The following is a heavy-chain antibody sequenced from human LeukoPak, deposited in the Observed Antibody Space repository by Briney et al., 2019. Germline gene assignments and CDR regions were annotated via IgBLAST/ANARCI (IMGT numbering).Heavy chain of an antibody. D-gene: IGHD3-10*01. CDR2: IIPILGIA. V-gene: IGHV1-69*04. J-gene: IGHJ6*03. CDR1: GGTFSSYT. CDR3: ARDLPQVRRGYYYSMDV. Sequence: GASVKVSCKASGGTFSSYTISWLRQAPGQRLEWMGRIIPILGIANYAQKFQGRVTITADKSTSTAYMELSSLRSEDSAVYYCARDLPQVRRGYYYSMDVWGKGTTVTVSS.